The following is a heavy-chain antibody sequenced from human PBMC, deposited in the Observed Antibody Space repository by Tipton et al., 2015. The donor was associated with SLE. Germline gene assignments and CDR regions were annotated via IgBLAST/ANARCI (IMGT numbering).Heavy chain of an antibody. CDR1: GGSINSGSYS. V-gene: IGHV4-61*01. CDR3: ARTSGSYMDY. CDR2: IYHSGGT. D-gene: IGHD3-10*01. J-gene: IGHJ4*02. Sequence: LRLSCTVSGGSINSGSYSWSWIRQPPGKGLEWIGYIYHSGGTNHSPSLRSRLTTSVDTSKNQFSLRLSSVTAADTAVYYCARTSGSYMDYWGQGTLVTVSS.